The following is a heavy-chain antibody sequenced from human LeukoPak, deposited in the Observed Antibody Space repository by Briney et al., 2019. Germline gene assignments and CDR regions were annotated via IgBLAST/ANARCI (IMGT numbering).Heavy chain of an antibody. CDR3: ARLARLTLLRGVTGYHSLDV. CDR2: IYSSGTT. J-gene: IGHJ6*04. V-gene: IGHV4-59*01. D-gene: IGHD3-10*01. Sequence: SETLSLTCSVSGGSMDSFYWSWIRQSSGGGLEWLGYIYSSGTTNYNPSLRSRLTISVDTSKNQFSLKLSSVTAADTAVYYCARLARLTLLRGVTGYHSLDVWGEGTKVTVSS. CDR1: GGSMDSFY.